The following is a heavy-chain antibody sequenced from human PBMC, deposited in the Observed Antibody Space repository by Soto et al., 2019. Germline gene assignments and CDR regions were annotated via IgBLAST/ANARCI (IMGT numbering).Heavy chain of an antibody. CDR1: GFTFSSYG. CDR3: AREGLVLVPTTVNSDYYYYAMDV. J-gene: IGHJ6*02. CDR2: IWYDGSNK. Sequence: GGSLRLSCAASGFTFSSYGMHWVRQAPGKGLEWVAVIWYDGSNKYYGDSVKGRFTISRDKSKNTLYLQMNSLRAEDTAVYYCAREGLVLVPTTVNSDYYYYAMDVWGQGTTVTVSS. D-gene: IGHD2-2*01. V-gene: IGHV3-33*01.